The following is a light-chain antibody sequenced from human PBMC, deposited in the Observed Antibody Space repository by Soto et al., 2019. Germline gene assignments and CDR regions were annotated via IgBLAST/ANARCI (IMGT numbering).Light chain of an antibody. J-gene: IGKJ2*01. V-gene: IGKV1-39*01. CDR3: QQSFSSPPHT. Sequence: DIQLTQSPCSLSASVGDRVTSTCRVRQGITSYLNWYQQEPGKAPKLLIYSASTLQSGVPSRFSGSGSGADFTLTISSLQPEDFATYYCQQSFSSPPHTFGQGTKLEIK. CDR1: QGITSY. CDR2: SAS.